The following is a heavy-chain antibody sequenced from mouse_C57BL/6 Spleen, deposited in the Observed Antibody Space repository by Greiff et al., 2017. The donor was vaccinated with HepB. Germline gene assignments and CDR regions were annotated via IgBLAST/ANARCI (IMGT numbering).Heavy chain of an antibody. CDR3: ARAPYVRYAMDY. D-gene: IGHD1-1*01. CDR1: GYTFTSYW. CDR2: IHPNSGST. J-gene: IGHJ4*01. V-gene: IGHV1-64*01. Sequence: VQLQQPGAELVKPGASVKLSCKASGYTFTSYWMHWVKQRPGQGLEWIGMIHPNSGSTNYNEKFKSKATLTVDKSSSTAYMQLSSLTSEDSAVYYCARAPYVRYAMDYWGQGTSVTVSS.